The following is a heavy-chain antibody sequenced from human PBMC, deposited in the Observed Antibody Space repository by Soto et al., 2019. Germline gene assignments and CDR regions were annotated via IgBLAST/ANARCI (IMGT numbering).Heavy chain of an antibody. Sequence: QVQLVQSGAEVKKPGASVKVSCKASGYTFTSYAMHWVRQAPGQRLEWMGWINAGNGNTKYSQKFQGRVTITRDTSASTAYLGLSSLRSEDTAVYYCARGVVGAPAAIAPRTEYFQHWGQGTLVTVSS. D-gene: IGHD2-15*01. V-gene: IGHV1-3*01. CDR2: INAGNGNT. CDR1: GYTFTSYA. J-gene: IGHJ1*01. CDR3: ARGVVGAPAAIAPRTEYFQH.